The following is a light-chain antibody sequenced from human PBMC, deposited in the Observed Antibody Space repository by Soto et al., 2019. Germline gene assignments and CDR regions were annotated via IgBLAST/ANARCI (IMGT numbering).Light chain of an antibody. J-gene: IGKJ5*01. CDR2: GAS. V-gene: IGKV3D-15*01. CDR3: QQYNNWPLT. Sequence: IVLTQSPATLSVSPGARAPLSCRASQSVSSNLAWHQQRPGQAPRLLIYGASTRATGVPARFSGGGSGTEFTLTITSLQSEDFAVYWCQQYNNWPLTFGPGTRLEI. CDR1: QSVSSN.